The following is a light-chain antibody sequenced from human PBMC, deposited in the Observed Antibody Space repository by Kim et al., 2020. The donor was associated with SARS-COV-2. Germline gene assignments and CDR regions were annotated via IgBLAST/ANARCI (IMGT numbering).Light chain of an antibody. CDR3: QAWDSNTGV. J-gene: IGLJ1*01. V-gene: IGLV3-1*01. CDR1: RLGNKY. Sequence: SYELTQPPSVSVSPGQTATITCSGDRLGNKYASWYQHKPGQSPLLVIYQDNERPSGVPGRFSGSNPGNTATLTISETQPMDDADYYCQAWDSNTGVFGPGTKVTVL. CDR2: QDN.